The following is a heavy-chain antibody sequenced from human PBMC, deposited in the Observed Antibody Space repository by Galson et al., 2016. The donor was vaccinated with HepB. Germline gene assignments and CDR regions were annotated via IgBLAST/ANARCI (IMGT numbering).Heavy chain of an antibody. CDR2: INPSTGNP. Sequence: SVKVSCKASGYTFSTYSVNWVRQAPGQGPEWMGWINPSTGNPTYAQGFTGRFVFSLDTSVSTVHLQITSLRAEDTAVYYCARDGGHLDYWGQGTLVTVSS. CDR1: GYTFSTYS. J-gene: IGHJ4*02. V-gene: IGHV7-4-1*02. CDR3: ARDGGHLDY. D-gene: IGHD2-15*01.